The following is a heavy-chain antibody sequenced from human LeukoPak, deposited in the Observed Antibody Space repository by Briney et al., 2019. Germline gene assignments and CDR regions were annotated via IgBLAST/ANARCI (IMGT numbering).Heavy chain of an antibody. CDR2: FDPEDGET. J-gene: IGHJ5*02. D-gene: IGHD2-2*01. CDR1: GYTLTKLS. Sequence: ASVKVSCKVSGYTLTKLSMHWVRRAPGKGLEWMGGFDPEDGETIYAQKFQGRVTMTEDTSTDTAYMELSSLRSEDTAVYYCATSPPASDWFDPWGHGTLVTVSS. CDR3: ATSPPASDWFDP. V-gene: IGHV1-24*01.